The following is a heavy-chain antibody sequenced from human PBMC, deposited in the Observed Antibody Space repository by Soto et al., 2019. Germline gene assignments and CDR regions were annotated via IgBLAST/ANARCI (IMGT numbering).Heavy chain of an antibody. CDR2: INHSGST. CDR3: ARGRPSCSGGSCVVGYFDY. J-gene: IGHJ4*02. Sequence: QVQLKQWGAGLLKPSETLSLTCAVYDGSFSGYYWSWIRQPPGKGLEWIGEINHSGSTNYNQSLKSRVSISVDTSKNQFSLNLSSVTAADTAVYSCARGRPSCSGGSCVVGYFDYWGQGTLVTVSS. V-gene: IGHV4-34*01. CDR1: DGSFSGYY. D-gene: IGHD2-15*01.